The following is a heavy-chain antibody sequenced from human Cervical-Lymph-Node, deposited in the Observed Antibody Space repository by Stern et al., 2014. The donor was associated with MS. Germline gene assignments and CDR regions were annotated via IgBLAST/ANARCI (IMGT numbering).Heavy chain of an antibody. CDR2: IYPIDSVP. Sequence: VQLVQSGAEVKKPGESLKISCKLSGYSFTIYYIAWVRQMPGKGLDGMVVIYPIDSVPTYSPSFKAQVTISADKSIPTAYLQWSSLRASDTAMYYCARHVQGFDYWGQGTLVTVSS. V-gene: IGHV5-51*01. J-gene: IGHJ4*02. CDR3: ARHVQGFDY. CDR1: GYSFTIYY.